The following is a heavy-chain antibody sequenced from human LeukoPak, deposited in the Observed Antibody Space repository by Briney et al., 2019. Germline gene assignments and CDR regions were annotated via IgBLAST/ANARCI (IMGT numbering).Heavy chain of an antibody. Sequence: SQTLSLTCAISGDSIFSNTAAWNWIRQSPSRGLEWLGRTYYRSKWYNGYAVSVRSRITIDPDTSKNQFSLKLNSVTAADTAVYYCARHEGMATITPFDYWGQGTLVTVSS. CDR2: TYYRSKWYN. J-gene: IGHJ4*02. D-gene: IGHD5-12*01. CDR3: ARHEGMATITPFDY. V-gene: IGHV6-1*01. CDR1: GDSIFSNTAA.